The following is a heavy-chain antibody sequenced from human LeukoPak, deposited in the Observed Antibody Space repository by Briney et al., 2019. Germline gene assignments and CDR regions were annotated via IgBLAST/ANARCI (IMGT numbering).Heavy chain of an antibody. D-gene: IGHD1-26*01. V-gene: IGHV3-30*03. Sequence: GRSLRLSCAASGFTFSSYGMHWVRQAPGKGLEWVAVISYDGSNKYYADSVKGRFTISRDNSKNTLYLQMNSLRAEDTAAYYCARYSGSQRGDFDYWGQGTLVTVSS. J-gene: IGHJ4*02. CDR3: ARYSGSQRGDFDY. CDR2: ISYDGSNK. CDR1: GFTFSSYG.